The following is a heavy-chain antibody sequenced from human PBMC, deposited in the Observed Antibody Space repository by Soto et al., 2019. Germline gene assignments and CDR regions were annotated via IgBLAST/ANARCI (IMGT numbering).Heavy chain of an antibody. CDR2: IYHSGST. V-gene: IGHV4-4*02. J-gene: IGHJ6*02. Sequence: PSETLSLTCAVSGGSISSSNWWSWVRQPPGKGLEWIGEIYHSGSTNYNPSLKSRVTISVDKSKNQFSLKLCSVSAADTAVYYCARVWFGEYMDYYYGMDVWGQGTTVTVSS. CDR1: GGSISSSNW. CDR3: ARVWFGEYMDYYYGMDV. D-gene: IGHD3-10*01.